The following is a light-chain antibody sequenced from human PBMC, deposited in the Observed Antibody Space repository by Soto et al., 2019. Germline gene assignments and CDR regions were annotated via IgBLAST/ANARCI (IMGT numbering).Light chain of an antibody. CDR2: EVT. J-gene: IGLJ3*02. V-gene: IGLV2-14*01. CDR1: TNDIGSYNY. Sequence: QSALTQPAFVSGSPGQSITLSCAGTTNDIGSYNYVSWFQQHPGEAPKLIIFEVTHRPSGISTRFSGSKSGNTASLTISDLQAEDEALYYCSSYKFSTTLRVFGGGTKLTVL. CDR3: SSYKFSTTLRV.